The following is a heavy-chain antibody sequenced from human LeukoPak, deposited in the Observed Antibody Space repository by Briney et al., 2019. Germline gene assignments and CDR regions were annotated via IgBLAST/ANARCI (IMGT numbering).Heavy chain of an antibody. V-gene: IGHV3-48*02. D-gene: IGHD3-3*01. CDR3: GVFLEWQGATYYGMDV. CDR2: ISRSSRTI. J-gene: IGHJ6*02. CDR1: GFTFSSYS. Sequence: GGSLRLSCAASGFTFSSYSMNWVRQAPGKGLEWVSYISRSSRTIYYADSVRGRFTISRDNAKNSLYLQMNSLRDEDTAVYYCGVFLEWQGATYYGMDVWGQGTTVTVSS.